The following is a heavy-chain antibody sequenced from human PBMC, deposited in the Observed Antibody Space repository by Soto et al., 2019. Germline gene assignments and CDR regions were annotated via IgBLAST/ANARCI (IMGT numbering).Heavy chain of an antibody. CDR3: ARGGSSSWATYRSAGYGMDV. J-gene: IGHJ6*02. Sequence: SETLSLTCAVYGGSFSGYYWSWIRQPPGKGLGWIGEINHSGSTNYNPSLKSRVTISVDTSKNQFYLKLSSVTAADTAVYYCARGGSSSWATYRSAGYGMDVWGQGTTVTVSS. CDR2: INHSGST. CDR1: GGSFSGYY. V-gene: IGHV4-34*01. D-gene: IGHD6-13*01.